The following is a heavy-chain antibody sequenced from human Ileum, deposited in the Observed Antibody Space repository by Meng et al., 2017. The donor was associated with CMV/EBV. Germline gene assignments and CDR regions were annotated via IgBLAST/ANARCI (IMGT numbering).Heavy chain of an antibody. CDR1: GLSLITSW. V-gene: IGHV3-7*01. D-gene: IGHD3-10*02. J-gene: IGHJ5*02. CDR2: MKGDGSDK. Sequence: GESLKISCEASGLSLITSWMSWIRQAPGQGLEWVAHMKGDGSDKYYVDSVKGRFVISGDVAKNSVFLHMTGLTGEDTAVYYCVTLFTQADLWGQGTLVTVSS. CDR3: VTLFTQADL.